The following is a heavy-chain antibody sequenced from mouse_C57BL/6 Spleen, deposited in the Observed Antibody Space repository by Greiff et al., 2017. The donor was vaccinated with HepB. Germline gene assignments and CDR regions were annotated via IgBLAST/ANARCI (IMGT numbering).Heavy chain of an antibody. D-gene: IGHD2-2*01. CDR2: ISYDGSN. J-gene: IGHJ3*01. CDR3: ARAMVTTRVFAY. Sequence: EVKLMESGPGLVKPSQSLSLTCSVTGYSITSGYYWNWIRQFPGNKLEWMGYISYDGSNNYNPSLKNRISITRDTSKNQFFLKLNSVTTEDTATYYCARAMVTTRVFAYWGQGTLVTVSA. CDR1: GYSITSGYY. V-gene: IGHV3-6*01.